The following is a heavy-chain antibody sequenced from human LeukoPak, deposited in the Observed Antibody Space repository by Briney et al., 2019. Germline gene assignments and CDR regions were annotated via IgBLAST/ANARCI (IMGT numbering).Heavy chain of an antibody. V-gene: IGHV4-61*01. CDR2: IYYSGST. Sequence: SETLSLTCTVSGGSVSSGSYYWGWLRQPPGRGLEWLGYIYYSGSTNYNPSLKSRVTISVDTSKNQFSLKLSSVTAADTAVYYCARDRGYYDILTGYSHDAFDIWGQGTMVTVSS. CDR1: GGSVSSGSYY. J-gene: IGHJ3*02. D-gene: IGHD3-9*01. CDR3: ARDRGYYDILTGYSHDAFDI.